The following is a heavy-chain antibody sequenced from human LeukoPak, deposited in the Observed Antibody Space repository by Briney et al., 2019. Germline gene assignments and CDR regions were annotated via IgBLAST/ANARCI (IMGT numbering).Heavy chain of an antibody. CDR1: GFTFDDYA. CDR2: ISWNSGSI. Sequence: PGGSLRLSCAASGFTFDDYAMHWVRQAPGKGLEWASGISWNSGSIGYADSVKGRFTISRDNAKNSLYLQMNSLRAEDTALYYCAKGYYDSSGYAFQHWGQGTLVTVSS. CDR3: AKGYYDSSGYAFQH. J-gene: IGHJ1*01. V-gene: IGHV3-9*01. D-gene: IGHD3-22*01.